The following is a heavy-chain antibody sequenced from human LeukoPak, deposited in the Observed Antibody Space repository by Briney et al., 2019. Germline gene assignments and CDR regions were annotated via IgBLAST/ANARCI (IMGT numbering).Heavy chain of an antibody. V-gene: IGHV4-34*01. CDR3: ARGDGYSSSWYDWFDP. CDR1: GGSFSGYY. D-gene: IGHD6-13*01. J-gene: IGHJ5*02. Sequence: SETLSLTCAVYGGSFSGYYWSWIRQPPGKGLEWIGEINHSGSTNYNPSLKSRVTISVDTSKSQFSLKLSSVTAADTAVYYCARGDGYSSSWYDWFDPWGQGTLVTVSS. CDR2: INHSGST.